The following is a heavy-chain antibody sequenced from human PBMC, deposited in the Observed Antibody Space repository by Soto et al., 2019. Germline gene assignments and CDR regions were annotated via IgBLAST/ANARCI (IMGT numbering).Heavy chain of an antibody. V-gene: IGHV4-39*07. J-gene: IGHJ5*02. CDR2: IYHTGNA. Sequence: SETLSLTCGVSGDSISNSRFYWAWIRQPPGEGLEWIGSIYHTGNAYYNPSLKSRVTISVDTSKNQFSLKLSSVTAADTAVYYCARARLAAAPFPWGQGTLVTVSS. D-gene: IGHD6-13*01. CDR1: GDSISNSRFY. CDR3: ARARLAAAPFP.